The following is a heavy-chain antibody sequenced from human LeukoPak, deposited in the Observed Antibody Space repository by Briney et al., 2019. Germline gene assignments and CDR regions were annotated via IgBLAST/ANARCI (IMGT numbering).Heavy chain of an antibody. V-gene: IGHV4-59*01. CDR2: IYYSGST. CDR3: ARVRYFDWLLSYMDV. J-gene: IGHJ6*03. D-gene: IGHD3-9*01. Sequence: SETLSLTCTVSGGSISNYYWSWIRQPPGKGLEWIGYIYYSGSTNYNPSLKSRVTISVDTSKNQFSLKLSSVTAADTAVYYCARVRYFDWLLSYMDVWGKGTTVTISS. CDR1: GGSISNYY.